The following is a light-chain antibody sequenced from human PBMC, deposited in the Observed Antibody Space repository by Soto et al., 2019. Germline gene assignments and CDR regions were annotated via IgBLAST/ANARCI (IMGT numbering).Light chain of an antibody. CDR3: QQYAGSPRT. CDR2: SAS. CDR1: QNLGTLY. V-gene: IGKV3-20*01. Sequence: EIVLTQSPGTLSLSPGERGTLSCRASQNLGTLYLAWFQQKSGQAPRLLFYSASRRATGIPDRFTGSGSGTDFTLTINRVEPEDFAVYFCQQYAGSPRTFGQGTKVDIK. J-gene: IGKJ1*01.